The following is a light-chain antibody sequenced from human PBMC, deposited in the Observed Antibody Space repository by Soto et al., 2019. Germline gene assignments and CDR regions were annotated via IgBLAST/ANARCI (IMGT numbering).Light chain of an antibody. CDR2: AAS. CDR3: LQPKSHPLT. Sequence: DIQMTQSPSSLSASVGDRVTITCRASQGIRNDLGWYQQKPGKAPKRLIYAASSLHSGVPSRFSGTRSGTAVTLPSSSLQPEDFATYYCLQPKSHPLTFGGGTKVEIK. J-gene: IGKJ4*01. CDR1: QGIRND. V-gene: IGKV1-17*01.